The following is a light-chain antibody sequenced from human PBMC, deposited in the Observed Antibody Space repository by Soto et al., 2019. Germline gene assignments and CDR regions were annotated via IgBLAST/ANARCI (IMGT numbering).Light chain of an antibody. CDR2: GNN. CDR1: SSNIGAGYD. V-gene: IGLV1-40*01. J-gene: IGLJ2*01. Sequence: QSVLTQPPSVSGAPGQWVTISCTGSSSNIGAGYDVHWYQQLPGTAPKLLIYGNNNRPSGVPDRFSGSKSGTSASLAITGRQADDEADYYCHSYDNSLSVVVFGGGTKLTVL. CDR3: HSYDNSLSVVV.